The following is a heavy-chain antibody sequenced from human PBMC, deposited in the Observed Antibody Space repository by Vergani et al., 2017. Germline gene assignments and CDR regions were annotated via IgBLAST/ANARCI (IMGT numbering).Heavy chain of an antibody. Sequence: EVQLVETGGGLIQPGGSLRLSCAASGFTVSSNYMSWVRQAPGKGLEWVSVICSGGSTYYADSVKGRFTISRDNSKNTLYLQMNSLRAEDTAVYYCARGRDDYGDGYYYYYYMDVWGKGTTVTVSS. CDR2: ICSGGST. D-gene: IGHD4-17*01. CDR3: ARGRDDYGDGYYYYYYMDV. J-gene: IGHJ6*03. V-gene: IGHV3-53*02. CDR1: GFTVSSNY.